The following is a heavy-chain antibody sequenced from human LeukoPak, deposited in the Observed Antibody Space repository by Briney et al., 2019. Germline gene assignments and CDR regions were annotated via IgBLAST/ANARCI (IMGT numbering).Heavy chain of an antibody. V-gene: IGHV4-34*01. CDR2: INHSGST. CDR3: ASSVGSTDY. D-gene: IGHD1-26*01. J-gene: IGHJ4*02. Sequence: SETLSLTCAVYGGSFSGYYWSWIRQPPGKGLEWIGEINHSGSTNYNPSLKSRVTISVDTSKNQFSLRLSSVTAADTAVYYCASSVGSTDYWGQGTLVTVSS. CDR1: GGSFSGYY.